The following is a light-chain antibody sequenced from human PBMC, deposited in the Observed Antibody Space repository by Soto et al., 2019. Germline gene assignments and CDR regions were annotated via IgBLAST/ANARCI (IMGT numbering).Light chain of an antibody. CDR1: QTVSRNY. V-gene: IGKV3-20*01. J-gene: IGKJ1*01. CDR3: LQYATARRT. Sequence: DIVLTQSPCTLSVSPGERATLSCRANQTVSRNYLAWYQQKPGQTPRLLIYSASNKATVIPDRFRGSGSGTDFTLTITRLEPEDFGVYYCLQYATARRTFGQGTRVDIK. CDR2: SAS.